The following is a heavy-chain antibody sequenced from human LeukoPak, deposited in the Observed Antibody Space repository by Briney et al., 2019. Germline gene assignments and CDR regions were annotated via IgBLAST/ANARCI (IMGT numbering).Heavy chain of an antibody. CDR2: ISAYNGNT. CDR3: ASRAVAGYSDY. CDR1: GYTFTSYG. D-gene: IGHD6-13*01. V-gene: IGHV1-18*01. Sequence: GASVKVSCKASGYTFTSYGISWVRQAPGQGLEWMGWISAYNGNTNYAQKLQGRVTMTTDTSTSTAYTELRSLRSDDTAVYYCASRAVAGYSDYWGQGTLVTVSS. J-gene: IGHJ4*02.